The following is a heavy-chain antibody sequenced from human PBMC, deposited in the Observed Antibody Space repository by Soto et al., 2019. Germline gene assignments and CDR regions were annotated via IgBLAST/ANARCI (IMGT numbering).Heavy chain of an antibody. Sequence: GASVKVSCKASGYTFTSYAMHCVRQAPGQRLEWMGWINAGNGNTKYSQKFQGRVTITRDTSASTAYTELSSLRSEDTAVYYCARDPASLPRGDYYYYMDVWGKGTTVTVSS. J-gene: IGHJ6*03. CDR3: ARDPASLPRGDYYYYMDV. CDR1: GYTFTSYA. V-gene: IGHV1-3*01. CDR2: INAGNGNT. D-gene: IGHD3-16*02.